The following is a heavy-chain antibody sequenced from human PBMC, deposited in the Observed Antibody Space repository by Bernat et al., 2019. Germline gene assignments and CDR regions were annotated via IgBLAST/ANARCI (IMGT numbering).Heavy chain of an antibody. D-gene: IGHD3-10*01. CDR2: INWNGVST. Sequence: EVQLVESGGGVVRPGGSLRLSCAASGFTFNEYGMSWVRQAPGKGLEWVSGINWNGVSTGYADSVKGRFTISRDDAKNSLYLQVTSLRAEDTAFYYCARDPAVVAMVRGAPVDYWGQGILVTVSS. J-gene: IGHJ4*02. V-gene: IGHV3-20*04. CDR1: GFTFNEYG. CDR3: ARDPAVVAMVRGAPVDY.